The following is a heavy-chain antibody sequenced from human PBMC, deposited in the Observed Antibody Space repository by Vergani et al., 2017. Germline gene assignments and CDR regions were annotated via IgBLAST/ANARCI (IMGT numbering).Heavy chain of an antibody. Sequence: QVQLVESGGGVVQPGRSLRLSCAASGFTFSSYGMHWVRQAPGKGLGWVAVIWYDGSNKYYADSVKGRFTISRDNSKNTLYLQMNSLRAEDTAVYYCARDRGNWREPLDYWGQGTLVTVSS. CDR2: IWYDGSNK. CDR3: ARDRGNWREPLDY. CDR1: GFTFSSYG. D-gene: IGHD1-1*01. V-gene: IGHV3-33*01. J-gene: IGHJ4*02.